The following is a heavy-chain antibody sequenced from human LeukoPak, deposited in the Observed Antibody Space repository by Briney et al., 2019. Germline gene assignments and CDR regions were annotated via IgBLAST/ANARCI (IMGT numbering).Heavy chain of an antibody. J-gene: IGHJ5*02. CDR2: IYYSGST. CDR1: GGSISSSSYY. Sequence: PSETLSLTCTVSGGSISSSSYYWGWIRQPPGKGLEWIGSIYYSGSTYYNPSLKSRVTISVDTSKNQFSLKLSSVTAADTAVYYCARTRSGYSYGRLNWFDPWGQGTLVTASS. V-gene: IGHV4-39*01. CDR3: ARTRSGYSYGRLNWFDP. D-gene: IGHD5-18*01.